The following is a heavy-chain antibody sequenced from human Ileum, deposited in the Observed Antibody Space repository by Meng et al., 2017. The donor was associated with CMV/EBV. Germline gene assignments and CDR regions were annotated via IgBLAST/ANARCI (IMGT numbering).Heavy chain of an antibody. CDR1: GFSSGDCA. CDR2: IRSKAHSETT. CDR3: ARKCQLHDGMDV. Sequence: GGSLRLSCVASGFSSGDCALSWVRQAPGRGLQWVGFIRSKAHSETTEFAASLEGRFTISRDESKNAVYLQMSSLNSEDTGVYYCARKCQLHDGMDVWGQGTPVTVSS. V-gene: IGHV3-49*04. J-gene: IGHJ6*02.